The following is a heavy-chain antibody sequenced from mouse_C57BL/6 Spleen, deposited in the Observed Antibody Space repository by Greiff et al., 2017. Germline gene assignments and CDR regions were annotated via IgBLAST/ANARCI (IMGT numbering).Heavy chain of an antibody. V-gene: IGHV10-3*01. J-gene: IGHJ2*01. D-gene: IGHD2-3*01. Sequence: EVQLVESGGGLVQPKGSLKLSCAASGFTFNTYAMPWVRQAPGKGLEWVARIRSKSSNYATYYADSVKDRFTISRDDSQSMLYLQMNNLKTEDTAMYSCVRAIYDGYFYYFDYWGQGTTLTVSS. CDR2: IRSKSSNYAT. CDR1: GFTFNTYA. CDR3: VRAIYDGYFYYFDY.